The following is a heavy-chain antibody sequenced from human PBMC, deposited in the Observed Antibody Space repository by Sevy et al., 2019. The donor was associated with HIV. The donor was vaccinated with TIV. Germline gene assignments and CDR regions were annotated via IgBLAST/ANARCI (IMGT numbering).Heavy chain of an antibody. D-gene: IGHD2-2*01. CDR2: FSFGCGKI. V-gene: IGHV3-23*01. J-gene: IGHJ4*02. CDR1: GFTFSNYA. Sequence: GGSLKLSCAASGFTFSNYAMSWVRQAPGKGLEWVSTFSFGCGKINYADSVKGRFTISRDDSKNTLYLQMNSLRAEDTALYYCAREGCSKPHDYWGQGTLVTVSS. CDR3: AREGCSKPHDY.